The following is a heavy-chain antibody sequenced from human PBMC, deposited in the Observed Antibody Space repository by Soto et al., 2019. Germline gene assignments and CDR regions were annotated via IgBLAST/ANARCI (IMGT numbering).Heavy chain of an antibody. CDR2: IDPSDSYT. J-gene: IGHJ6*02. CDR3: ARLEGSEAEYYYYYGMDV. V-gene: IGHV5-10-1*01. D-gene: IGHD1-1*01. Sequence: LKISCKGSGYSFTSYWISWVRQMPGKGLEWMGRIDPSDSYTNYSPSFQGHVTISADKSISTAYLQWSSLKASDTAMYYCARLEGSEAEYYYYYGMDVWGQGTTVTVSS. CDR1: GYSFTSYW.